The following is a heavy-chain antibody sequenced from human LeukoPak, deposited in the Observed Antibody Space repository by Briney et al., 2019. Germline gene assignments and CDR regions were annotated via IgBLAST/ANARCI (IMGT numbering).Heavy chain of an antibody. Sequence: GGSLRLSCAASGFTFSKHWMNWVRQAPGKGLEWVSSISPTNWYLYHADSMKGRFTTSRDNAKNSLYLQMDGLRAEDTAVYYCAREISGEGFDYWGQGALVTVSA. CDR1: GFTFSKHW. D-gene: IGHD1-26*01. J-gene: IGHJ4*02. V-gene: IGHV3-21*01. CDR3: AREISGEGFDY. CDR2: ISPTNWYL.